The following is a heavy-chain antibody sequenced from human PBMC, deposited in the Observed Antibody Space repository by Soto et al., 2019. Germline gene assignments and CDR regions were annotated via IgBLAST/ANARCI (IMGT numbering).Heavy chain of an antibody. J-gene: IGHJ4*02. CDR1: GGSIGSSSYY. CDR3: ARHGYTSGRTDFDY. Sequence: QLQLQESGPGLVKPSETLSLTCTVSGGSIGSSSYYWGWIRQPPGKGLEWIGSIYDRGSTYSNPSLKSRLTASLDTSKNQFSLKLTSVTAADTAVYYCARHGYTSGRTDFDYWGQGTLVTVSS. V-gene: IGHV4-39*01. CDR2: IYDRGST. D-gene: IGHD6-19*01.